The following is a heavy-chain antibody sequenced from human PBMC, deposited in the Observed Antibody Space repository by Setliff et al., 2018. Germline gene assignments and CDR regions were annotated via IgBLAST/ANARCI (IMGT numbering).Heavy chain of an antibody. J-gene: IGHJ4*02. D-gene: IGHD3-10*01. V-gene: IGHV4-59*01. Sequence: SETLSLTCSVSGGPINRDYWSWIRQPPGKGLEWIGYIHYSGNTNYNPSLKSRVTISFNTSKNQISLKLSSVTPADTAVYYCARGSEFYYSSGTIDSWGQGTLVTVSS. CDR1: GGPINRDY. CDR3: ARGSEFYYSSGTIDS. CDR2: IHYSGNT.